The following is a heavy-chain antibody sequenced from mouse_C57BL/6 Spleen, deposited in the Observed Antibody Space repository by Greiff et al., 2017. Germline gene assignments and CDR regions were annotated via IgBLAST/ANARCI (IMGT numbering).Heavy chain of an antibody. V-gene: IGHV1-69*01. J-gene: IGHJ4*01. CDR1: GYTFTSYW. CDR3: ARARRNYAMDY. Sequence: QVQLQQPGAELVMPGASVKLSCKASGYTFTSYWMHWVKQRPGPGLEWIGEIDPSDSYTNYNQKFKGKSTLTVDKSSSTAYMQLSSLTSEDSAVYYGARARRNYAMDYWGQGTSVTVSS. CDR2: IDPSDSYT.